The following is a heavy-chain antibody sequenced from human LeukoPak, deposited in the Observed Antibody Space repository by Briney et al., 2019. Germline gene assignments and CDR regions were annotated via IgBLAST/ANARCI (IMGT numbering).Heavy chain of an antibody. CDR3: ARSGSGSYDFDY. CDR1: GGSISSSSYY. D-gene: IGHD3-10*01. CDR2: IYYSGST. V-gene: IGHV4-39*01. J-gene: IGHJ4*02. Sequence: SETLSLTCTVSGGSISSSSYYWGWIRQPPGKGLEWIGSIYYSGSTYCNPSLKSRVTISVDTSKNQFSLKLSSVTAADTAVYYCARSGSGSYDFDYWGQGTLVTVSS.